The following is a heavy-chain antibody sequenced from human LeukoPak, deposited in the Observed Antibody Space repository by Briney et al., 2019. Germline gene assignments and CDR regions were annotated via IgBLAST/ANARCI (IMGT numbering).Heavy chain of an antibody. CDR1: GFTFSSYS. CDR3: AGDSSGWGHFDY. D-gene: IGHD6-19*01. Sequence: GGSLRLSCAASGFTFSSYSMNWVRQAPGKGLEWVSSISSSSSYIYYADSVKGRFTISRDNAKNSLYLQMNSLRAEDTAVYYCAGDSSGWGHFDYWGQETLVTVSS. J-gene: IGHJ4*02. CDR2: ISSSSSYI. V-gene: IGHV3-21*01.